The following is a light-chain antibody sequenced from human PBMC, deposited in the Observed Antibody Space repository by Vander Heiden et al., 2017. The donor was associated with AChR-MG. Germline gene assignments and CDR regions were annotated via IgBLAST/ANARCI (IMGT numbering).Light chain of an antibody. J-gene: IGKJ4*01. CDR1: HSVSSPY. Sequence: ELVLTQSPGTLSLFPGASATLSCRVSHSVSSPYLAWYQQRPGQSPSLLIYDTSSRATGIPDRFGGSRSGTDFTLTISRLEPEDFAVYYCLQYGTSPCTFGGGTKVEIK. CDR3: LQYGTSPCT. CDR2: DTS. V-gene: IGKV3-20*01.